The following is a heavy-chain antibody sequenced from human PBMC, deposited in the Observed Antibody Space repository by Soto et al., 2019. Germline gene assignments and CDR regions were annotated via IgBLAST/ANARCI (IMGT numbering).Heavy chain of an antibody. V-gene: IGHV3-23*01. CDR2: ISGDGDGT. J-gene: IGHJ3*01. Sequence: EVQLLESGGGLTQPGGSLRLSCAASGITLSNYAMSWVRQAPGKGRDWASAISGDGDGTYYADSVQGRFTISRDNSKNTLSLQMNSLRAEDTAVYFCATLPCIVVNDLCYNVFDLWGQGTMVTVSS. CDR3: ATLPCIVVNDLCYNVFDL. D-gene: IGHD2-8*01. CDR1: GITLSNYA.